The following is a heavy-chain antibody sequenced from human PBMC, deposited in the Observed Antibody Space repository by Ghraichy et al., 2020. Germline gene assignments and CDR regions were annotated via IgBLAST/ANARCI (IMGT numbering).Heavy chain of an antibody. J-gene: IGHJ2*01. Sequence: SQTLSLTCTVSGGSISSYYWSWIRQPPGKGLEWIGYIYYSGSTNYNPSLKSRLTISVDTSENQFSLKLSSVTAADTAVYYCARFKRTWYFDLWCRGTLVTVSS. V-gene: IGHV4-59*01. CDR1: GGSISSYY. CDR2: IYYSGST. CDR3: ARFKRTWYFDL.